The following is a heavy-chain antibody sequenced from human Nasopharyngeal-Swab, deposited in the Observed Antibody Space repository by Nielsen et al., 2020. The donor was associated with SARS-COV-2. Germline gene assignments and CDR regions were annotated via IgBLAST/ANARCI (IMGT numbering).Heavy chain of an antibody. D-gene: IGHD6-19*01. V-gene: IGHV3-23*01. CDR2: ISGSGGST. CDR3: AKWAKYSSGWATGYY. J-gene: IGHJ4*02. CDR1: GFTFSSYA. Sequence: GESLKISCAASGFTFSSYAMSWVRQAPGKGLEWVSAISGSGGSTYYADYVKGRFTISRDNSKNTLYLQMNSLRAEDTAVYYCAKWAKYSSGWATGYYWGQGTLVTVSS.